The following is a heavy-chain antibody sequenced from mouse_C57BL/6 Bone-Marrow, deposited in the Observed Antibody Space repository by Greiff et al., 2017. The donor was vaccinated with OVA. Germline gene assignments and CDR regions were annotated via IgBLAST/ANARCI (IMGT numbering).Heavy chain of an antibody. CDR1: GYTFTDYE. V-gene: IGHV1-15*01. D-gene: IGHD1-1*01. Sequence: VQLQQSGAELVRPGASVTLSCKASGYTFTDYEMHWVKQTPVHGLAWIGAIDPETGGTAYNQKFKGKAILTADKSSSTAYMELRSLTSEDSAVYYCTRGGYYYGKEDYWGQGTTLTVSS. CDR3: TRGGYYYGKEDY. CDR2: IDPETGGT. J-gene: IGHJ2*01.